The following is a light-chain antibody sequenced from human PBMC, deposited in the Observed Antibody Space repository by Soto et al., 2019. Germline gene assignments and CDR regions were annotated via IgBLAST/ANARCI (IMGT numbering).Light chain of an antibody. J-gene: IGKJ4*01. Sequence: EIVMTQSPATLSVSPGERATLSCRASQSVGSNFAWYQQKPGQAPRLLIYDASNRATGIPARFSGSGSGTDFTLTISSLEPEDFAVYYCQQRSNWPPGLTFGGGTKVDIK. CDR1: QSVGSN. CDR2: DAS. CDR3: QQRSNWPPGLT. V-gene: IGKV3-11*01.